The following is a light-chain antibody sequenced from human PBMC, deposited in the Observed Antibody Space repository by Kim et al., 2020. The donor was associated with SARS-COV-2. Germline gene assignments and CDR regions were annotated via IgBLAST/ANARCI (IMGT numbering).Light chain of an antibody. CDR2: YKSDSDK. CDR1: SGINVGTYR. Sequence: QPVLTQPSSLSASPGASASLTCTLRSGINVGTYRIYWYQQKPGSPPQYLLRYKSDSDKQQGSGVPSRFSGSKDASANAGILLISGLQSEDEADYYCMIWHNSAWVFCAGTQLTVL. V-gene: IGLV5-45*02. CDR3: MIWHNSAWV. J-gene: IGLJ3*02.